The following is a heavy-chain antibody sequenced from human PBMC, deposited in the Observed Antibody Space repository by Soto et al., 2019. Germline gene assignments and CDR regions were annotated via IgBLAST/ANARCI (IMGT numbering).Heavy chain of an antibody. V-gene: IGHV3-33*03. J-gene: IGHJ4*02. CDR2: IWYDGNRK. CDR1: GFTFSDHG. CDR3: AGGRSYYYGSLGY. D-gene: IGHD3-10*01. Sequence: QVQLVESGGGVVQPGRSLRLSCAASGFTFSDHGMHWVRQAPGKGLEWVAVIWYDGNRKYYADSVKGRFTISRDNSKNTLYLQMNSLRVEDTAVYYCAGGRSYYYGSLGYWGQGSLVIVSS.